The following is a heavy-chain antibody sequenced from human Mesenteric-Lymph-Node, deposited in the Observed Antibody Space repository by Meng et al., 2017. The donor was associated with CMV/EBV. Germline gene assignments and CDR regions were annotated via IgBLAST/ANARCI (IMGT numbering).Heavy chain of an antibody. CDR2: INPNSGGT. V-gene: IGHV1-2*02. D-gene: IGHD6-13*01. CDR3: ARHPGYSSSWSGWAWFDP. Sequence: ASVKVSCKASGYTFSDYYMHWVRQAPGQGLEWMGWINPNSGGTNYAQKFQGRVTMTRDTSISTAYMELSRLRSDDTAVYYCARHPGYSSSWSGWAWFDPWGQGTLVTVSS. J-gene: IGHJ5*02. CDR1: GYTFSDYY.